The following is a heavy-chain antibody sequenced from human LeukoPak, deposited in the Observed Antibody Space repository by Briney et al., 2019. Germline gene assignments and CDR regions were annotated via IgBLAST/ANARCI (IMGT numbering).Heavy chain of an antibody. Sequence: GGSLRLSCAASGFTFSSYGMSWVRQAPGKGLEWVSAISGSGGSTYYADSVKGRFTISRDNSKNTLYLQMNSLRAEDTAVYYCARGPGYCSSTSCLNYYYYMDVWGKGTTVTVSS. CDR2: ISGSGGST. CDR3: ARGPGYCSSTSCLNYYYYMDV. V-gene: IGHV3-23*01. D-gene: IGHD2-2*01. J-gene: IGHJ6*03. CDR1: GFTFSSYG.